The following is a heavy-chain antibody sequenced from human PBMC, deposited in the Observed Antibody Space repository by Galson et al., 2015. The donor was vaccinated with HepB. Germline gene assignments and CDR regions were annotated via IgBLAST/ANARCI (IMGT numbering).Heavy chain of an antibody. J-gene: IGHJ3*02. CDR2: IIPIFGTA. CDR3: ASISSGYFDAFDI. D-gene: IGHD3-22*01. CDR1: GGTFSSYA. Sequence: SVKVSCKASGGTFSSYAISWVRQAPGQGLEWMGGIIPIFGTANYAQKFQGRVTITADKSTSTAYMELSSLRSEDTAVYYCASISSGYFDAFDIWGQGTMVTVSS. V-gene: IGHV1-69*06.